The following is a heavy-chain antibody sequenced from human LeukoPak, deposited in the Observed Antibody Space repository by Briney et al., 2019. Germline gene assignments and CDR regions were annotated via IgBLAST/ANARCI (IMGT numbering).Heavy chain of an antibody. V-gene: IGHV3-48*01. Sequence: PGGSLRLSCAASGFTFSSYSMNWVRQAPGKGLEWVSYISSSSSTIYYADSVKGRFTISRDNAKNSLYLQMNSLRAEDTAVYYCARATYDSSGYLFDYWGQGTLVTVSS. CDR2: ISSSSSTI. CDR1: GFTFSSYS. J-gene: IGHJ4*02. D-gene: IGHD3-22*01. CDR3: ARATYDSSGYLFDY.